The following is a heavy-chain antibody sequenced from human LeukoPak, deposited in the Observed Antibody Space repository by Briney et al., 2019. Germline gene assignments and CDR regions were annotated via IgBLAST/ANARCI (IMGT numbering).Heavy chain of an antibody. CDR3: ATGLTYCTNGVCHRPQAN. CDR2: INHSGST. CDR1: GGSFSGYY. D-gene: IGHD2-8*01. Sequence: PSETLSLTCAVYGGSFSGYYWSWIRQPPGKGLEWIGEINHSGSTNYNPSLKSRVTISVDTSKNQFSLKLSSVTAADTAVYYCATGLTYCTNGVCHRPQANWGQGTLVTVSS. V-gene: IGHV4-34*01. J-gene: IGHJ4*02.